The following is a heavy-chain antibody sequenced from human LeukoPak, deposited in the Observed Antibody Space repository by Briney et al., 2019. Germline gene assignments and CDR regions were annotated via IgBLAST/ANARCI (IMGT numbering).Heavy chain of an antibody. CDR3: AKDGGGHRYYFDY. CDR1: GFTFSSYG. CDR2: ISYDGSNK. D-gene: IGHD2-15*01. Sequence: GGSLRLSCAASGFTFSSYGMHWVRQAPGKALEWVAVISYDGSNKYYADSVKGRFTISRDNSKNTLYLQMNSLRAEDTAVYYCAKDGGGHRYYFDYWGQGTLVTVSS. V-gene: IGHV3-30*18. J-gene: IGHJ4*02.